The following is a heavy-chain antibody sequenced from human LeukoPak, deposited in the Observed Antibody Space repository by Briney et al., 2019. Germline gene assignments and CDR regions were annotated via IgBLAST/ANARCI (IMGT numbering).Heavy chain of an antibody. J-gene: IGHJ6*03. Sequence: PSETLSLTCTVSAGSISSYYWSWLRQRPGKGLEWIVYINFSGSTNYNPSLKSRVTISLDTSKNQCSLKLNSVTAADTAVYFCARGRVSSSTWYSTYYYFFYMDFWGKGTTVTVSS. CDR1: AGSISSYY. V-gene: IGHV4-59*01. D-gene: IGHD4-11*01. CDR2: INFSGST. CDR3: ARGRVSSSTWYSTYYYFFYMDF.